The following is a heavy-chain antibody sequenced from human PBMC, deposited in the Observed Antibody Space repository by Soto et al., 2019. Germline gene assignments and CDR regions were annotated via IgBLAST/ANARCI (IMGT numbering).Heavy chain of an antibody. V-gene: IGHV1-69*01. D-gene: IGHD6-13*01. CDR2: IVPMFGTA. J-gene: IGHJ6*02. Sequence: QVQLVQSGAEVKEPGSSVKVSCKASGGTFADFIMNWVRQTPGQGLEWMGGIVPMFGTATYAEKFKGRVMISAAGSTSTADMELTSLRSEDTAVYYCARHGTESRSLSQYSGMEVWGQGTKVTVS. CDR3: ARHGTESRSLSQYSGMEV. CDR1: GGTFADFI.